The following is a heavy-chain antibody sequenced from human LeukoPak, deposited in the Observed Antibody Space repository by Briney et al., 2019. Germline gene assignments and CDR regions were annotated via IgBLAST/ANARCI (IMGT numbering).Heavy chain of an antibody. V-gene: IGHV3-23*01. CDR3: ARDRAWNYFDY. CDR2: ISGGSGST. Sequence: GGSLRLSCAASGFTFSSYAMSWVRQAPGKGLAWVSTISGGSGSTYCADSVEGRFTISRDNSKNTLYLQMDSLRAEDTAVYYCARDRAWNYFDYWGQGTLVTVSS. D-gene: IGHD3-3*01. J-gene: IGHJ4*02. CDR1: GFTFSSYA.